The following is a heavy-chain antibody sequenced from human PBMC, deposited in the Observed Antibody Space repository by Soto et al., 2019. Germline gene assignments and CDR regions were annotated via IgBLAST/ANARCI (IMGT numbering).Heavy chain of an antibody. CDR3: ARHSPEIAISDH. Sequence: SETLSLTCAVYGGSFSGYYWSWIRQPPGKGLEWIGEINHSGSTNDNPSLKSRVTISVDTSKNQFSLKLSSVTAADTAVYYCARHSPEIAISDHWGQGTLVSVSS. V-gene: IGHV4-34*01. J-gene: IGHJ4*02. D-gene: IGHD2-21*01. CDR1: GGSFSGYY. CDR2: INHSGST.